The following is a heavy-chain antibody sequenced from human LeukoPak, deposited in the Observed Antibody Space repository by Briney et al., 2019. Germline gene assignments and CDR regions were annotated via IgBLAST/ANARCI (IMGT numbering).Heavy chain of an antibody. CDR1: GGSISGYF. V-gene: IGHV4-4*07. CDR3: ARGRRAYCSSTSCYLRGNWFDP. Sequence: PSETLSLTCTVSGGSISGYFWSWVRQPAGEGLEWMGRIHGSGSTNFNPSLNSRVTLSLDMSKNQIYLKLSSVTAADTAVYYCARGRRAYCSSTSCYLRGNWFDPWGQGTLVTVSS. CDR2: IHGSGST. J-gene: IGHJ5*02. D-gene: IGHD2-2*01.